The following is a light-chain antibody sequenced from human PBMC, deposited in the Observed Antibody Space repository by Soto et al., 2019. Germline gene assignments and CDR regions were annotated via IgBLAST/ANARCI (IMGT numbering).Light chain of an antibody. Sequence: EFVLTQSPGTLSLSPGERATLSCRASQSVGSYLAWYQQKPGQAPRLLIYDTSNRATGIPARFSGSGSGTDFSLTIRRLEPEDFAVYYCQQRSNRRSFGGGTKVDIK. V-gene: IGKV3-11*01. CDR2: DTS. CDR3: QQRSNRRS. CDR1: QSVGSY. J-gene: IGKJ4*01.